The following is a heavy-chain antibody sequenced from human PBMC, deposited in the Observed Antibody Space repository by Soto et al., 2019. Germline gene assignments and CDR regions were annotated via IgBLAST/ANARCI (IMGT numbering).Heavy chain of an antibody. CDR3: ARGLHAGFPHSLGP. D-gene: IGHD2-15*01. J-gene: IGHJ5*02. CDR2: IYPSGST. CDR1: GTSAGVGCS. Sequence: GTSAGVGCSRICISQTPGKGLEWIAYIYPSGSTYYNPSLKSRVTISMDTSKNQLSLQLTSMTAADTAVYYCARGLHAGFPHSLGPWGQRSLVTGPS. V-gene: IGHV4-30-2*04.